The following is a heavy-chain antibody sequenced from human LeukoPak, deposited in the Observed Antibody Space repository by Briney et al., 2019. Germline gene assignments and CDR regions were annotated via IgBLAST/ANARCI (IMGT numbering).Heavy chain of an antibody. V-gene: IGHV3-48*01. Sequence: PGGSLRLSCAASGFTFSSYTMNWVRQPPGKGLEWVSNIGTSSTTIYYADSVKGRFAISRDIAKNSLYLQMNSLRADDTAVYYCARFAAGGSYYYYMDVWGKGTTVTVSS. CDR1: GFTFSSYT. D-gene: IGHD6-25*01. J-gene: IGHJ6*03. CDR3: ARFAAGGSYYYYMDV. CDR2: IGTSSTTI.